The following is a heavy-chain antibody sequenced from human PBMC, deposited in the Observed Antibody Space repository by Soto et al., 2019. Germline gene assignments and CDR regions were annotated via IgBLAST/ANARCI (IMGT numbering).Heavy chain of an antibody. J-gene: IGHJ6*02. CDR3: ARTSAAGKYYYGLDV. CDR1: GYSFTSYW. CDR2: IYPGDSDT. V-gene: IGHV5-51*01. Sequence: GESLKISCKGSGYSFTSYWIGWVRQMPGKGLEWMGIIYPGDSDTRYSPSFQGQVTISADKSISTAYLQWSSLKASDTAMYYCARTSAAGKYYYGLDVWGQGTTVTVSS. D-gene: IGHD6-13*01.